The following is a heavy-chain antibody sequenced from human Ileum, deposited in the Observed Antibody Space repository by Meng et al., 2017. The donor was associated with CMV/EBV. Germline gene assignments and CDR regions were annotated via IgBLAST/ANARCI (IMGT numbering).Heavy chain of an antibody. CDR2: IYVSGST. V-gene: IGHV4-4*07. CDR3: AKGTGVTDPFDY. D-gene: IGHD1-14*01. CDR1: GGSINSYY. Sequence: EVGPGPVEPSEALFLNCRISGGSINSYYWSWVRQPAGKGLEWIGRIYVSGSTNYNPSLKSRVTMSVDTSKNQFSLKLSSVTAADTAIYYCAKGTGVTDPFDYWGQGTLVTVSS. J-gene: IGHJ4*02.